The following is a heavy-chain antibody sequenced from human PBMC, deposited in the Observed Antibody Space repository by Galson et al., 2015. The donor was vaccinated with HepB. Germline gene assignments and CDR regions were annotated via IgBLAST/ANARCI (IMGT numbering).Heavy chain of an antibody. CDR3: ARGGRHSWRGSSTKYYYGMDV. CDR2: ISAYNGNT. D-gene: IGHD2-2*01. V-gene: IGHV1-18*01. J-gene: IGHJ6*02. CDR1: GYTFTSYG. Sequence: SVKVSCKASGYTFTSYGISWVRQAPGQGLEWMGWISAYNGNTNYAQKLQGRVTMTTDTSTSTAYMELRSLRSDDTAVYYCARGGRHSWRGSSTKYYYGMDVWGQGTTVTVSS.